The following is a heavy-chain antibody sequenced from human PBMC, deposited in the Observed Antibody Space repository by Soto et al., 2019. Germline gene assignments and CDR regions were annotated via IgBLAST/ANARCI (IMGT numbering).Heavy chain of an antibody. V-gene: IGHV1-58*01. J-gene: IGHJ6*02. CDR2: IVVGSGNT. CDR3: AVPLEWRLLEHYYGMAV. D-gene: IGHD3-3*01. Sequence: SVKVSCKASGFTFTSSAVQWVRQARGQRLEWIGWIVVGSGNTNYAQKFQERVTITRDMSTSTAYMELSSLRSEDTAVYYCAVPLEWRLLEHYYGMAVWGQGTTVTVYS. CDR1: GFTFTSSA.